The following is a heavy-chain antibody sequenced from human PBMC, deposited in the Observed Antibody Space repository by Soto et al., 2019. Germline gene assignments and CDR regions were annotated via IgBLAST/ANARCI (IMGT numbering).Heavy chain of an antibody. V-gene: IGHV3-33*01. J-gene: IGHJ6*02. CDR1: GFPFSSYA. D-gene: IGHD1-26*01. CDR2: IWYDGSNK. Sequence: PGGSLTLSCAETGFPFSSYAMHWVSQTTGKGLEWVAVIWYDGSNKYYADSGKGRFTISRDNSKNTLYLQMNSLRAEDTAVYYCARVTGRILGATNGRAYYYGMDVWGQGTTVTVSS. CDR3: ARVTGRILGATNGRAYYYGMDV.